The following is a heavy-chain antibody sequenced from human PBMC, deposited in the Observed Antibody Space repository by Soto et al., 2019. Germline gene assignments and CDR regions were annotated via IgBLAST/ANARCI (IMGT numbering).Heavy chain of an antibody. V-gene: IGHV1-3*01. CDR3: ARTDCSSTRCYNYSYYGMDV. CDR2: INPGNGDT. CDR1: GYSVTKYG. J-gene: IGHJ6*02. Sequence: QVQLVQSGTEVKKPGASVKVSCKTSGYSVTKYGLHWVRQAPGQRLEWMGWINPGNGDTKYSKKFQGRVTITRDTSATTAYMELSSLRSEDSAVFYCARTDCSSTRCYNYSYYGMDVWGQGTTVTVSS. D-gene: IGHD2-2*01.